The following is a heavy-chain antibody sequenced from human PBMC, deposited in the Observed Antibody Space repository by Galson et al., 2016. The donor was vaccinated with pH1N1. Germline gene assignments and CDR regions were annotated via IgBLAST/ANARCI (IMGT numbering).Heavy chain of an antibody. CDR3: ARRYYFDY. V-gene: IGHV1-46*01. CDR1: GYSVTRYY. CDR2: IDPSGGTT. Sequence: SVKVSCTAAGYSVTRYYMHWVRQAPGQGLEWMGIIDPSGGTTTYSQKFQGRIILTRDTSTNSVHMELTTLRPDDSATYFCARRYYFDYWGQGTLVTVSS. J-gene: IGHJ4*02.